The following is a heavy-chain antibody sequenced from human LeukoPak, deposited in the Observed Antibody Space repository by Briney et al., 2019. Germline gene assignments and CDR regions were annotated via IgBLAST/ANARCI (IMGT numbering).Heavy chain of an antibody. V-gene: IGHV1-18*01. Sequence: ASVKVSCKASGYTFTSYGISWVRQAPGQGLEWMGWISAYNGNTNYAQKLQGRVTMTTDTSTSTAYMELRSLRSGDTAVYYCARENSEDFWSGYATQHNNWFDPWGQGTLVTVSS. CDR3: ARENSEDFWSGYATQHNNWFDP. J-gene: IGHJ5*02. CDR2: ISAYNGNT. CDR1: GYTFTSYG. D-gene: IGHD3-3*01.